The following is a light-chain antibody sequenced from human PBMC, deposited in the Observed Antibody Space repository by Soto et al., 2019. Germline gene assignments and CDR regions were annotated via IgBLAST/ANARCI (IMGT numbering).Light chain of an antibody. CDR3: QKSYSTPQK. J-gene: IGKJ1*01. Sequence: DIQMTHSPSSLSASVLYIITITFRASQDISNYLAWYQQKPGKAPKLLIYAASSLQSGVPSRFSGSGSETDFTLTISSLQPDDFATYYCQKSYSTPQKFGQGTKVDIK. CDR1: QDISNY. V-gene: IGKV1-39*01. CDR2: AAS.